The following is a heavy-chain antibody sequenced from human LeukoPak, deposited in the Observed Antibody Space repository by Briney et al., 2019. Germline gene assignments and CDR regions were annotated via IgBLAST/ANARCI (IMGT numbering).Heavy chain of an antibody. D-gene: IGHD2-2*01. V-gene: IGHV4-39*01. Sequence: KASETLSLTCTVSGGSISSSSHSWGWIRQPSGKGLEWIGSMYYSGNTYYNSSLKSRLTISVDTSKNQFSLKLSSVTAADTAVYFCAGEDCNSKSCYVGWGQGTLVTVSS. CDR2: MYYSGNT. CDR3: AGEDCNSKSCYVG. J-gene: IGHJ4*02. CDR1: GGSISSSSHS.